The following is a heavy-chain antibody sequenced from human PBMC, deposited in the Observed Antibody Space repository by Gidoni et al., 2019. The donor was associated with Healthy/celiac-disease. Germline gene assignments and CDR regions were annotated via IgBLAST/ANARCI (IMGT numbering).Heavy chain of an antibody. D-gene: IGHD6-13*01. Sequence: QVQLQESGPGLVKPSETLSLTCTVSGDSVSSGSYYWSWIRQPPGKGLEWIGYIYYSGSTNYSPYLKSRVTISVDTSKNQFSLKLSSVTAADTAVYYCAREGRGIAAHYFDYWGQGTLVTVSS. J-gene: IGHJ4*02. CDR1: GDSVSSGSYY. V-gene: IGHV4-61*01. CDR3: AREGRGIAAHYFDY. CDR2: IYYSGST.